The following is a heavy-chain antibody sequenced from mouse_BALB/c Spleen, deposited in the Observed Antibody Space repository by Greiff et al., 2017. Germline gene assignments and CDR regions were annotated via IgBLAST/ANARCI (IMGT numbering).Heavy chain of an antibody. J-gene: IGHJ3*01. Sequence: EVKLVESGGGLVKPGGSLKLSCAASGFTFSSYAMSWVRQSPEKRLEWVAEISSGGSYTYYPDTVTGRFTISRDNAKNTLYLEMSSLRSEDTAMYYCARESYGSSYGWFAYWGQGTLVTVSA. V-gene: IGHV5-9-4*01. D-gene: IGHD1-1*01. CDR2: ISSGGSYT. CDR3: ARESYGSSYGWFAY. CDR1: GFTFSSYA.